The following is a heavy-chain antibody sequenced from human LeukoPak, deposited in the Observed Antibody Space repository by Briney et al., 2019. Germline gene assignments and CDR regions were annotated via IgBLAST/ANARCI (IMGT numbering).Heavy chain of an antibody. CDR2: INPNSGGT. CDR3: ARDLTHYDILTGYYGFDY. CDR1: GYTFTVYY. Sequence: ASVTVSFTASGYTFTVYYMHWVRQAPGQGLEWMGWINPNSGGTNYAQKFQGRVTMTRDTSISTAYMELSRLRSDDTAVYYCARDLTHYDILTGYYGFDYWGQGTLVTVSS. V-gene: IGHV1-2*02. D-gene: IGHD3-9*01. J-gene: IGHJ4*02.